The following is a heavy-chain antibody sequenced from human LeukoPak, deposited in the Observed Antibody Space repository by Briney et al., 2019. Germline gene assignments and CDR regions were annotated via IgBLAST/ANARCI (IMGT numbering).Heavy chain of an antibody. Sequence: GGSLRLSCVASGFSVSTNYMNWVRQAPGKGPEWVSVLYDSNENFYLAAVEGRFFISGDSPTNTLYLQMNSLRPEDTAVYYCARCLSGHSIFGSGLSDYWGRGTLVTVSS. CDR1: GFSVSTNY. J-gene: IGHJ4*02. V-gene: IGHV3-53*05. CDR2: LYDSNEN. CDR3: ARCLSGHSIFGSGLSDY. D-gene: IGHD3-22*01.